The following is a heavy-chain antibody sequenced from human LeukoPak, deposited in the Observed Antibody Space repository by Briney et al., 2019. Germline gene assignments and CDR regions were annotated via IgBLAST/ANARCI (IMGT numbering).Heavy chain of an antibody. CDR2: IYTSGST. CDR3: ARESLESYYDFWSGYYNQDSYNWFDP. D-gene: IGHD3-3*01. V-gene: IGHV4-4*07. J-gene: IGHJ5*02. Sequence: SETLSLTCTVPGGSISSYYWSWIRQPAGKGLEWIGRIYTSGSTNYNPSLKSRVTMSVDTSKNQFSLKLSSVTAADTAVYYCARESLESYYDFWSGYYNQDSYNWFDPWGQGTLVTVSS. CDR1: GGSISSYY.